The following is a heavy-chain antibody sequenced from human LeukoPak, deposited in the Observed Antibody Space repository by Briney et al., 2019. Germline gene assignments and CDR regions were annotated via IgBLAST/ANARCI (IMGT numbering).Heavy chain of an antibody. V-gene: IGHV4-4*07. D-gene: IGHD3-10*01. CDR3: ARDSADVYGRAFDY. J-gene: IGHJ4*02. CDR1: GVSISSYF. CDR2: IYSSWTT. Sequence: KPSETLSLTCNGSGVSISSYFWTWLRQPAGKGLEWIGRIYSSWTTNYNSSLKSRVSMSLDTSKNQFSLKLTSVTAADTGVYFCARDSADVYGRAFDYWGQGTLVSVSS.